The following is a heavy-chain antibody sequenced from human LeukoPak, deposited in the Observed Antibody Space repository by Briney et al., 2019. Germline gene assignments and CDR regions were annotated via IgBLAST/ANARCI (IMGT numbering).Heavy chain of an antibody. D-gene: IGHD6-19*01. CDR3: ARERGGWLLDS. CDR2: IYYSGST. J-gene: IGHJ4*02. CDR1: GASISSSTYY. Sequence: SETLSLTCTVSGASISSSTYYWGWIRQPPGKGLEWIGSIYYSGSTYYNPSLKSRVTISVDTSKNQFSLKLSTVTAADTAVYYCARERGGWLLDSWGQGTLVTVSS. V-gene: IGHV4-39*07.